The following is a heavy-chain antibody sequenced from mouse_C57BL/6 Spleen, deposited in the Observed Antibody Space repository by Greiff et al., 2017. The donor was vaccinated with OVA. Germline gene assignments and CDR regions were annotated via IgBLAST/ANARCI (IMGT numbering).Heavy chain of an antibody. CDR1: GYSITSGYY. J-gene: IGHJ2*01. CDR2: ISYDGSN. CDR3: ASGAYGNYFDY. Sequence: ESGPGLVKPSQSLSLTCSVTGYSITSGYYWNWIRQFPGNKLEWMGYISYDGSNNYNPSLKNRISITRDTSKNQFFLKLNSVTTEDTATYYCASGAYGNYFDYWGQGTTLTVSS. D-gene: IGHD2-1*01. V-gene: IGHV3-6*01.